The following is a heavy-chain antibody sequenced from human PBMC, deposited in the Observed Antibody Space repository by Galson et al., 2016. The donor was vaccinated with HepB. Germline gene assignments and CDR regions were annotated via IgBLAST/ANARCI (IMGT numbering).Heavy chain of an antibody. CDR1: GFTFSTYA. V-gene: IGHV3-30-3*01. CDR2: ISHDGSNK. CDR3: ARDQWASGMDV. Sequence: SLRLSCAVSGFTFSTYAMHWVRQSPGKGLEWVAVISHDGSNKFYADSVKGRFTISRDSSKNTLFLQMNSPRAEDTAIFYCARDQWASGMDVWGQGTMVTVSS. D-gene: IGHD1-26*01. J-gene: IGHJ6*02.